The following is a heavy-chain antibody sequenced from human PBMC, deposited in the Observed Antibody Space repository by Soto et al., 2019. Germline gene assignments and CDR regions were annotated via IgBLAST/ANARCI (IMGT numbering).Heavy chain of an antibody. D-gene: IGHD4-4*01. CDR3: ARDIMTRVTPYYYYMDV. CDR2: IYSGGST. CDR1: GFTVSSNY. Sequence: GGSLRLSCAASGFTVSSNYMSWVRQAPGKGLEWVSVIYSGGSTYYADSVKGRFTISRDNSKNTLYLQMNSLRAEDTAVYYCARDIMTRVTPYYYYMDVWGKGTTVTVSS. V-gene: IGHV3-66*01. J-gene: IGHJ6*03.